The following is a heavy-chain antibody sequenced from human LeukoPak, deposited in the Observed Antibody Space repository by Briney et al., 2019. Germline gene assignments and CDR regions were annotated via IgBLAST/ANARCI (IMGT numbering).Heavy chain of an antibody. CDR1: AFTFSSYW. D-gene: IGHD6-13*01. CDR2: IRQDGGEK. V-gene: IGHV3-7*01. Sequence: PGGSLRRSCAVSAFTFSSYWMNWVRQAPGKGLEWVASIRQDGGEKSYVDSVKGRFTISRDNTKNSLYLQMSSLRAEDTAVCYCARDGTAAGLYFDVWGQGTLVTVSS. CDR3: ARDGTAAGLYFDV. J-gene: IGHJ4*01.